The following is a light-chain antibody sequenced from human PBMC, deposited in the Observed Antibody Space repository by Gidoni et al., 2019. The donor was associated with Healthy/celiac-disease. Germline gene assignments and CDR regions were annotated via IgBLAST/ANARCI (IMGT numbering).Light chain of an antibody. CDR1: TGAVTSGHY. CDR3: LLSYSGAQHAV. J-gene: IGLJ7*01. Sequence: QAVVTQAPSLTVSPGGTVTLTCGSSTGAVTSGHYPYWFQQKPGQAPRTLIYDTSNKHSWTPARFSGSRLGGKAALTLSGAQPEDEAEYYCLLSYSGAQHAVFGGGTQLTVL. CDR2: DTS. V-gene: IGLV7-46*01.